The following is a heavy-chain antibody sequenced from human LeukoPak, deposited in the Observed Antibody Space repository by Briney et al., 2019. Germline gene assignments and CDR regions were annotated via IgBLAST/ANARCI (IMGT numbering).Heavy chain of an antibody. CDR2: ISNSGSPV. CDR1: GLAFRTEE. V-gene: IGHV3-48*03. J-gene: IGHJ4*02. CDR3: ARGGNYAPFDY. Sequence: GGSLRPSCVVSGLAFRTEEMNWVRQTPAKGLEWLAYISNSGSPVHYADSVKGRFTISRDNAKSSVYLQMNSLRAEDTAIYFCARGGNYAPFDYWGQGVLVAVSS. D-gene: IGHD1-26*01.